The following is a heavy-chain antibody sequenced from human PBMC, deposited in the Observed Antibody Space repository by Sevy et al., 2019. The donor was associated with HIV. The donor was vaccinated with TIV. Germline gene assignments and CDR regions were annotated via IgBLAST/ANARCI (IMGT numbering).Heavy chain of an antibody. CDR2: ISGSGGST. CDR3: AKDGIVGGKRGDYFDY. D-gene: IGHD1-26*01. CDR1: GFTFSSYA. Sequence: GSLRLSCAASGFTFSSYAMSWVRQAPGKGLEWVSAISGSGGSTYYADSVKGRFTISRDNSKNTLYLQMNSLRAEDTAVYYCAKDGIVGGKRGDYFDYWGQGTLVTVSS. V-gene: IGHV3-23*01. J-gene: IGHJ4*02.